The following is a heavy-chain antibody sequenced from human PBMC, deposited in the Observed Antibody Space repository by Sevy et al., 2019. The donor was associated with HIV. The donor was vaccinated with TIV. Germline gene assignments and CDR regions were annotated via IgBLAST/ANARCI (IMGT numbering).Heavy chain of an antibody. CDR3: ARVASLTTVTSGGAFDI. CDR2: INWNGGST. V-gene: IGHV3-20*04. D-gene: IGHD4-17*01. Sequence: GGSLRLSCAASGFTFDDYGMSWVRQAPGKGLEWVSGINWNGGSTGYADSVKGRFTISRDNAKNSLYLQMNSLRAEDTALYYCARVASLTTVTSGGAFDIWGQRTMVTVSS. J-gene: IGHJ3*02. CDR1: GFTFDDYG.